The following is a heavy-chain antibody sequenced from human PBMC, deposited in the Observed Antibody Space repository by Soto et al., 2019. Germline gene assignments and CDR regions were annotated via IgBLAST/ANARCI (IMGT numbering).Heavy chain of an antibody. CDR2: ISGSGGST. Sequence: GGSLRLSCAASGFTLSSYAMSWVRQAPGKGQEWVSAISGSGGSTYYADSVKGRLTISRDNAKNTLYLQMNSLSAEASAVYYCTRGKYGPDYWGQGTLVTVSS. J-gene: IGHJ4*02. CDR1: GFTLSSYA. CDR3: TRGKYGPDY. V-gene: IGHV3-23*01. D-gene: IGHD3-10*01.